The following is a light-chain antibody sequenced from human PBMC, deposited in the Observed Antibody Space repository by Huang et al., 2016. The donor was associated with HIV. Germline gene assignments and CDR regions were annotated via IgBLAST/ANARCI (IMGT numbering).Light chain of an antibody. CDR2: EAS. V-gene: IGKV3-15*01. J-gene: IGKJ4*01. CDR1: QNVRNN. CDR3: QQVNNWPPA. Sequence: ETLMTQFPATLSVSPGERATLSCRASQNVRNNLAWYQQKPGQAPRLLFYEASSRATGVPVRFSASGSGIDFTLTISSLQSEDFAVYYCQQVNNWPPAFGGGTTVEIK.